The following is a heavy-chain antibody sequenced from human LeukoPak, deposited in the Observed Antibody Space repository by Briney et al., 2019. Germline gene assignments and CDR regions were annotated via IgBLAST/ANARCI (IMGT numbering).Heavy chain of an antibody. CDR2: ISFHGTDT. J-gene: IGHJ4*02. V-gene: IGHV3-30*04. CDR3: ARDPGVASEGTVGYFDH. D-gene: IGHD2-8*01. Sequence: GTSLRLSCAASGFTFISYAIHWVRQAPGKGLEWVAVISFHGTDTFYADSVKGRFTISRDNSKNTLYLQMSSLRGDDTAVYYCARDPGVASEGTVGYFDHWGQGILVTVSS. CDR1: GFTFISYA.